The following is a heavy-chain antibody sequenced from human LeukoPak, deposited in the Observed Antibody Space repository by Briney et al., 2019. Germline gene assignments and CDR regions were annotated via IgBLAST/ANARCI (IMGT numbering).Heavy chain of an antibody. J-gene: IGHJ4*02. Sequence: GGSLRLSCAASGFTFSSYGMHWVRQAPGKGLEWVAVISYDGSNKYYADPVKGRFTISRDNSKNTLYLQMNSLRAEDTAVYYCARESSSCHDYWGQGTLVTVSS. D-gene: IGHD6-13*01. CDR1: GFTFSSYG. V-gene: IGHV3-30*03. CDR2: ISYDGSNK. CDR3: ARESSSCHDY.